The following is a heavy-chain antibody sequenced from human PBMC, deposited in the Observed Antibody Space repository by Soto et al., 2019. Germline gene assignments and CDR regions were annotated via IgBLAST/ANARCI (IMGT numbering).Heavy chain of an antibody. CDR1: GFSISSGFY. D-gene: IGHD5-12*01. J-gene: IGHJ4*02. CDR2: IYHSGNT. V-gene: IGHV4-38-2*01. CDR3: ARVDRRGWTPNLFDS. Sequence: SETLSLTCGVSGFSISSGFYWGWLRQPPGKGLEWIGTIYHSGNTFYNPSLKSRVTISVDTSKNQFSMKLSSVTAADTALYYCARVDRRGWTPNLFDSWGQGALVTVSS.